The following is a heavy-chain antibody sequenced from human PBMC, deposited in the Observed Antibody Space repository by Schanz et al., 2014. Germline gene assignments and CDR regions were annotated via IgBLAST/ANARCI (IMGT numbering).Heavy chain of an antibody. V-gene: IGHV3-30*18. J-gene: IGHJ5*01. CDR3: AKQHIVRGVIYLNWFDS. CDR2: VSSDGNND. Sequence: VHLLESGGGLVQPGGSLRLSCAASEFTSSTDAMSWVRQAPGKGLEWVALVSSDGNNDYYTDSVKGRFTISRDNSKNTVHLQMNSLRAEDTAVYYCAKQHIVRGVIYLNWFDSWGQGTLVTVSS. CDR1: EFTSSTDA. D-gene: IGHD3-10*01.